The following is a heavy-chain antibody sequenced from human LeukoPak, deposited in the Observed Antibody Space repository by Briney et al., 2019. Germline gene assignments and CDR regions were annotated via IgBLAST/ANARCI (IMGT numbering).Heavy chain of an antibody. V-gene: IGHV3-21*01. CDR3: ARRTDYGDYVFDY. CDR1: GFTFSSYS. J-gene: IGHJ4*02. Sequence: GGSLRLSCAASGFTFSSYSMNWVRQAPGKGLEWVSSISSSSSYIYYADSVKGRFTISRDNAKNSLHLQMNSLRADDTAVYFCARRTDYGDYVFDYWGQGTLVTVSS. D-gene: IGHD4-17*01. CDR2: ISSSSSYI.